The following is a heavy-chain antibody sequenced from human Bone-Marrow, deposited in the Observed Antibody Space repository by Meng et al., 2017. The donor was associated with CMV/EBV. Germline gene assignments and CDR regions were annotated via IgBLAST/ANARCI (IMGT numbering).Heavy chain of an antibody. V-gene: IGHV3-74*01. J-gene: IGHJ6*02. CDR2: INSDGSST. CDR3: ARRAGEVGATFYYYYGMDV. CDR1: GFTFSSYW. Sequence: GGSLRLSCAASGFTFSSYWMHWVRQAPGKGLVWVSRINSDGSSTSYADSVKGRFTISRDNAKNTLYLQMNSLRAEDTAVYYCARRAGEVGATFYYYYGMDVWVQGTTVTVSS. D-gene: IGHD1-26*01.